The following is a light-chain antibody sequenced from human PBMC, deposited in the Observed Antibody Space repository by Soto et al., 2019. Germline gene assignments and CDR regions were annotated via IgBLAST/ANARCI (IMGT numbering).Light chain of an antibody. Sequence: EVVMTQSPDTLSVSPGEKATLSCRASHSVSLNLAWYQQKPGQAPRLLIYGASSRATGIPDRFSGSGSGTDFTLTIGRLEPEDFAVYYCQQYVITPWTFGQGTKVEIK. CDR2: GAS. V-gene: IGKV3-20*01. CDR3: QQYVITPWT. CDR1: HSVSLN. J-gene: IGKJ1*01.